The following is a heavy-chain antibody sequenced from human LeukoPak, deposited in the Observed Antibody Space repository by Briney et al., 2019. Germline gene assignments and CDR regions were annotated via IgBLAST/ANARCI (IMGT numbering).Heavy chain of an antibody. Sequence: PSETLSLTCTVSGGSISSYYWSWIRQPPGKGLEWIREINHSGSTNYNPSLKSRVTISVDTSKNQFSLKLSSVTAADTAVYYCARGRFRIAARPYFDYWGQGTLVTVSS. J-gene: IGHJ4*02. V-gene: IGHV4-34*01. CDR2: INHSGST. CDR3: ARGRFRIAARPYFDY. CDR1: GGSISSYY. D-gene: IGHD6-6*01.